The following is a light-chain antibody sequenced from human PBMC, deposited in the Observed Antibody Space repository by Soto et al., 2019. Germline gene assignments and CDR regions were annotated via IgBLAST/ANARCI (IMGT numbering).Light chain of an antibody. CDR1: QSVSSR. J-gene: IGKJ1*01. V-gene: IGKV3-15*01. Sequence: EIVMTQSPATLSVSPGERVTLSCRASQSVSSRLAWYQQKPGQSPRLLIYGASTRATGIPARFSGSGSGTEFTLTISSLQSEDFAVYYCQQFRTFGQGTKVDIK. CDR2: GAS. CDR3: QQFRT.